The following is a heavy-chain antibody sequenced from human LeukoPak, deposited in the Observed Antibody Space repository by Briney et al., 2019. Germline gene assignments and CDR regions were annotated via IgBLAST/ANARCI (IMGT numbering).Heavy chain of an antibody. Sequence: GGSLRLSCAASGFTFSDYYMSWIRQAPGKGLEWVSYISSSGSTIYYADSVKGRFTISRDNAKNSLYLQMNSLRAEDTAVYYCARVQPTYYYDSSGYLSSHYYYMDVWGKGTTVTVSS. J-gene: IGHJ6*03. CDR2: ISSSGSTI. D-gene: IGHD3-22*01. CDR1: GFTFSDYY. CDR3: ARVQPTYYYDSSGYLSSHYYYMDV. V-gene: IGHV3-11*01.